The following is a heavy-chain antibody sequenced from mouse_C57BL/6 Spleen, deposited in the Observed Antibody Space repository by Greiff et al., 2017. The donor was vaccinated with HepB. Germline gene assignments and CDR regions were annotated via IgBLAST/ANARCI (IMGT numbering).Heavy chain of an antibody. CDR1: GFNIKDYY. Sequence: VQLQQSGAELVKPGASVKLSCTASGFNIKDYYMHWVKQRTEQGLEWIGRIDPEDGETKYAPKFQGKATITADISSNTAYLQLSSLTSEDTAVYYCAYYYGSSHWYFDVWGTGTTVTVSS. V-gene: IGHV14-2*01. J-gene: IGHJ1*03. CDR2: IDPEDGET. CDR3: AYYYGSSHWYFDV. D-gene: IGHD1-1*01.